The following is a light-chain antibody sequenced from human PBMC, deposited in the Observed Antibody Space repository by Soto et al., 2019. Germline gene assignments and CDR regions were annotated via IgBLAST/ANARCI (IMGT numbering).Light chain of an antibody. Sequence: DVVMTQSPLSLPVTLGQPASISCKSSQSLVFSDGNAYLNWFQQRPGQSPRRLIYRASNRDSGVPDRXSGSWSGTDFTLPINGVEAEDVGVYYCLQATHWPPTFGRGTRVEIK. V-gene: IGKV2-30*01. CDR1: QSLVFSDGNAY. CDR3: LQATHWPPT. J-gene: IGKJ1*01. CDR2: RAS.